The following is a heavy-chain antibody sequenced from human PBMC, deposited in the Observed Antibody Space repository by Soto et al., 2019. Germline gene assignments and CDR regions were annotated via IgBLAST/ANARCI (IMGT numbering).Heavy chain of an antibody. J-gene: IGHJ4*02. D-gene: IGHD3-22*01. Sequence: GGSLRLSCEASGFAFSSYGMHWVRQAPGKGLEWVAVISYDGSNKYYADSVKGRFTISRDNSKNTLYLQMNSLRAEDTAVYYCAKDLESGYPNYYDSSGVDYWGQGTLVTVSS. CDR1: GFAFSSYG. V-gene: IGHV3-30*18. CDR2: ISYDGSNK. CDR3: AKDLESGYPNYYDSSGVDY.